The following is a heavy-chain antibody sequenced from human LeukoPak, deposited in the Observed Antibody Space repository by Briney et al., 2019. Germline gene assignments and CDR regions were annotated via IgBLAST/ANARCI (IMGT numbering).Heavy chain of an antibody. CDR3: ARDLSWADYNWFDP. Sequence: PGGSLRLSCAASGFTFSNVWMNWVRQAPKKGLEWVSSISSSSTYIYYADSVKGRFTISRDNAKNSLYLQMNSLRAEDTAVYYCARDLSWADYNWFDPWGQGTLVTVSS. D-gene: IGHD6-13*01. CDR2: ISSSSTYI. V-gene: IGHV3-21*01. J-gene: IGHJ5*02. CDR1: GFTFSNVW.